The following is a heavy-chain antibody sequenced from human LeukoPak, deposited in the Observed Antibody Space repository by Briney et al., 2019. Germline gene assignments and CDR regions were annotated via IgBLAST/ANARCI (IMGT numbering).Heavy chain of an antibody. D-gene: IGHD1-26*01. J-gene: IGHJ3*02. V-gene: IGHV3-30*03. CDR1: GFTFSSCG. CDR2: ISYDGSNK. Sequence: PGGSLRLSCAASGFTFSSCGMHWVRQAPAKGLERVAVISYDGSNKYYADSVKGRFTISRDNSKNTLYLQMNSLRAEDTAVYYCARAGWWELPRSAFDIWGQGTMVTVSS. CDR3: ARAGWWELPRSAFDI.